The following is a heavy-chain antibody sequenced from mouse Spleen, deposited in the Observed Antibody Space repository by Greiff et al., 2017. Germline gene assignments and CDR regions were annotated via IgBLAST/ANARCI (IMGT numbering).Heavy chain of an antibody. J-gene: IGHJ4*01. CDR2: IWSDGST. CDR1: GFSLTSYG. D-gene: IGHD1-1*01. Sequence: LQESGPGLVAPSQSLSITCTISGFSLTSYGVHWVRQPPGKGLEWLVVIWSDGSTTYNSALKSRLSISKDNSKSQVFLKMNSLQTDDTAMYYCARHYGSSNYAMDYWGQGTSVTVSS. V-gene: IGHV2-6-1*01. CDR3: ARHYGSSNYAMDY.